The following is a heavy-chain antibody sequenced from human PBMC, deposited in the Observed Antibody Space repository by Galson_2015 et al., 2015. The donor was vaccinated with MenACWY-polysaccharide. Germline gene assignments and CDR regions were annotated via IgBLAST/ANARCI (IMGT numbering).Heavy chain of an antibody. V-gene: IGHV3-48*03. CDR2: ISSSGKSI. J-gene: IGHJ3*02. CDR1: GFTFSSYW. D-gene: IGHD4-11*01. Sequence: SLRLSCAASGFTFSSYWMHWVRQVPGKGLEWVSYISSSGKSIYYGDSVKGRFIISRDNAKNSLYLQMNSLRAEDTAIYYCARDGDHDDYTDALDIWGHGTMVTVSS. CDR3: ARDGDHDDYTDALDI.